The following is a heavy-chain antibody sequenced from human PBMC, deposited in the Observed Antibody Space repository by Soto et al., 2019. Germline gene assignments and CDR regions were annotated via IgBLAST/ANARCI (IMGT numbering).Heavy chain of an antibody. CDR1: GGPLTTYF. D-gene: IGHD3-3*01. CDR3: ARQASTIFGVVKDYYYYYGMDV. Sequence: SETLSLTCNVSGGPLTTYFWSWIRQPPEKGLEWIGYIYYSGSTYYNPSLKSRVTISVDTSKNQFSLKLSSVTASDTAMYYCARQASTIFGVVKDYYYYYGMDVWGQGTTVTVSS. J-gene: IGHJ6*02. V-gene: IGHV4-59*06. CDR2: IYYSGST.